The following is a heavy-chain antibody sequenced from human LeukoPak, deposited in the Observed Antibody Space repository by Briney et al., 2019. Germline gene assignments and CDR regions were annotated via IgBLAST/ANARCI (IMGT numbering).Heavy chain of an antibody. V-gene: IGHV3-74*01. Sequence: GGSLRLSCAASGFTFSSYWMHWVRQLPGKGLVWVSRINSDGSSTSYADSVKGRFTISRDNAKNTLYLQMNSLRAEDTAVYFCAAPPVVAAFQRWGQGTLVTVSS. D-gene: IGHD2-15*01. CDR2: INSDGSST. CDR1: GFTFSSYW. J-gene: IGHJ1*01. CDR3: AAPPVVAAFQR.